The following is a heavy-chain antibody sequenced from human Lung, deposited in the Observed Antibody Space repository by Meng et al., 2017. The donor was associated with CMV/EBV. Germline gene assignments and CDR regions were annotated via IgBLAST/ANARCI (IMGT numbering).Heavy chain of an antibody. J-gene: IGHJ3*02. CDR3: ARDWECLDRSDVFDI. CDR2: VGGCDGDT. D-gene: IGHD3-9*01. V-gene: IGHV1-18*01. Sequence: ASVKVSCKASGYTFSRYGISYVRQAPGQGLQWLGWVGGCDGDTNYAPEFRGRATMTTDTSTNTVYMELRSLTSDDTAVYYCARDWECLDRSDVFDIWGQGXMVTVSS. CDR1: GYTFSRYG.